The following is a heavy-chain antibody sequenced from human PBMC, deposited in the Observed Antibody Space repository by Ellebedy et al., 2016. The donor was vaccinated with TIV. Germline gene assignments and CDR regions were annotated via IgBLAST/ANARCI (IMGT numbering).Heavy chain of an antibody. Sequence: MPSETLSLTCTVSGGSLNSGSYFWSWIRQHPGKGLEWLGFIYYSGSIYYNPSLNSRLTISVERSQNQFSLQMNFVTAADTAVYYCARVNNYDTSGYYGYAVDVWGQGTTVTVSS. CDR2: IYYSGSI. V-gene: IGHV4-31*03. J-gene: IGHJ6*02. D-gene: IGHD3-22*01. CDR1: GGSLNSGSYF. CDR3: ARVNNYDTSGYYGYAVDV.